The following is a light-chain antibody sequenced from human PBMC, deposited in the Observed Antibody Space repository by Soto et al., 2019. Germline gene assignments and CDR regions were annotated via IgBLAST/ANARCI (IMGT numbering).Light chain of an antibody. J-gene: IGKJ5*01. CDR3: QQYGRSPPIT. V-gene: IGKV3-20*01. CDR1: QGISSW. Sequence: TQSPSSLSASVGDRVTITCRASQGISSWLAWYQQKPGQAPRLLIYGASSRATGVPDRFSGSGSGTDFTLTVSRLEPEDFAVYYCQQYGRSPPITFGQGTRLEI. CDR2: GAS.